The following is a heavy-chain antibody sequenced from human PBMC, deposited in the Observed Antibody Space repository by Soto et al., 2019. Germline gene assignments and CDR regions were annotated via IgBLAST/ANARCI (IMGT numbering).Heavy chain of an antibody. J-gene: IGHJ4*02. CDR2: IKQDGSEK. Sequence: EVQLVESGGGLVQPGGSLRLSCAASGFTFSSYWMSWVRQAPGKGLEWVANIKQDGSEKYYVDSVKGRFTISRDNAKNSLYLQMNGLRAEDTAVYYCARGVGGYSYGGGAQDWGQGTLVTVSS. CDR1: GFTFSSYW. D-gene: IGHD5-18*01. CDR3: ARGVGGYSYGGGAQD. V-gene: IGHV3-7*01.